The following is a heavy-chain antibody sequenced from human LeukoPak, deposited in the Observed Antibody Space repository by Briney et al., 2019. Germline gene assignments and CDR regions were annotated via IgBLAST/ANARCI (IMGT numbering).Heavy chain of an antibody. CDR2: IYHSGST. Sequence: SETLSLTCTVSGYSISSGYYWGWIRQPPGKGLEWIGSIYHSGSTYYNPSLKSRVTISVDTSKNQFSLKLSSVTAADTAVYYCARAVAAGPPYFDYWGQGTLVTASS. CDR3: ARAVAAGPPYFDY. J-gene: IGHJ4*02. CDR1: GYSISSGYY. V-gene: IGHV4-38-2*02. D-gene: IGHD6-13*01.